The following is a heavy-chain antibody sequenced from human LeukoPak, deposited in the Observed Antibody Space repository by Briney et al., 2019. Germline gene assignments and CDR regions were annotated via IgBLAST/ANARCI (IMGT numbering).Heavy chain of an antibody. J-gene: IGHJ4*02. Sequence: ASVKVSCKSSGYTFTSYGFSWVRQAPGQGLEWVGWISAYNGNTNYAQKLQGRVTITTDTSTSTAYMELRSLRSDDTAVYYCAREGYSSSPFDYWGQGTLVTVSS. CDR1: GYTFTSYG. CDR3: AREGYSSSPFDY. V-gene: IGHV1-18*01. CDR2: ISAYNGNT. D-gene: IGHD6-6*01.